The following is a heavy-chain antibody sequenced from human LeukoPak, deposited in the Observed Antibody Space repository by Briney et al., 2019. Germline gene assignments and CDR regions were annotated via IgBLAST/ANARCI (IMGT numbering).Heavy chain of an antibody. J-gene: IGHJ4*02. CDR3: ARGRGRWLQFIYFDY. CDR1: GFTFRTYS. V-gene: IGHV4-34*01. D-gene: IGHD5-24*01. CDR2: INHSGST. Sequence: GSLRLSCAASGFTFRTYSMNWVRQAPGKGLEWIGEINHSGSTNYNPSLKSRVTISVDTSKNQFSLKLSSVTAADTAVYYCARGRGRWLQFIYFDYWGQGTLVTVSS.